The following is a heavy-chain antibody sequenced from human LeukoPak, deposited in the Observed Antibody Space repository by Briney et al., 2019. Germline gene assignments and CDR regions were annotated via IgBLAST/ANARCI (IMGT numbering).Heavy chain of an antibody. CDR3: AREPAAAEN. J-gene: IGHJ4*02. CDR2: INSDGSST. Sequence: GGSLRLSCAASGFTFSSYWMHWVRQAPWKGLVWVSRINSDGSSTSYADSVKGRFTISRDNAKNSLYLQMNSLRLEDTAVYYCAREPAAAENWGQGVLVTVSS. CDR1: GFTFSSYW. V-gene: IGHV3-74*01. D-gene: IGHD6-13*01.